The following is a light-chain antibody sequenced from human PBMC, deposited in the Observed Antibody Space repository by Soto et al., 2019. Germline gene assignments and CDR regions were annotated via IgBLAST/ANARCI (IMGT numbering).Light chain of an antibody. J-gene: IGKJ1*01. CDR1: QTISSY. Sequence: DIQMTQSPSSLSASVGDRVTITCRASQTISSYLNWYQQKPGKAPKLLIYAASTLQSGVPSMFSGSGSGTDFTLTISCLQPEDFVTYYCQQSYSTPRPFGQGTKVEIQ. CDR3: QQSYSTPRP. CDR2: AAS. V-gene: IGKV1-39*01.